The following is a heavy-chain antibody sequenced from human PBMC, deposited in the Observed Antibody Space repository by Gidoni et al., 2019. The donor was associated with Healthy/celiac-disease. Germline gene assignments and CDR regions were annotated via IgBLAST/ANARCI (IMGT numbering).Heavy chain of an antibody. CDR2: ISGSGGST. D-gene: IGHD6-13*01. CDR1: GFHFSSYA. Sequence: EVQLLESGGGLVQPGGSLRLSCSASGFHFSSYAMSWVRQAPGEGLEWFSAISGSGGSTYYADSVKGRFTISRDNSKNTLYLQMNSLRAEDTAVYYCAKVGGAAGTEYYYYMDVWGKGTTVTVSS. J-gene: IGHJ6*03. CDR3: AKVGGAAGTEYYYYMDV. V-gene: IGHV3-23*01.